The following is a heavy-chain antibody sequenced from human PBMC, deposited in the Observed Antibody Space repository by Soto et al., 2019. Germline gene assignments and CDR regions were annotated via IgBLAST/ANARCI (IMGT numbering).Heavy chain of an antibody. J-gene: IGHJ4*02. CDR1: GFTFSSYA. CDR2: ISGSGGST. D-gene: IGHD2-21*02. CDR3: AKAAFEAYCGGDCYSEGPFDY. V-gene: IGHV3-23*01. Sequence: PGGSLRLSCAASGFTFSSYAMSWVRQAPGKGLEWVSAISGSGGSTYYADSVKGRFTISRDNSKNTLYLQMNSLRAEDTAVYYCAKAAFEAYCGGDCYSEGPFDYWGQGTLVTVSS.